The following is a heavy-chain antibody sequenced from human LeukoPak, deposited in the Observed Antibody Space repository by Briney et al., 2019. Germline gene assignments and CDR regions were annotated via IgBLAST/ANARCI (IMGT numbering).Heavy chain of an antibody. J-gene: IGHJ5*02. CDR2: IIPIFGIA. CDR3: ARPVGQTAEILGVEP. D-gene: IGHD2-21*02. V-gene: IGHV1-69*04. CDR1: GGTYSSYA. Sequence: SVKVSCKACGGTYSSYAISWVRQAPGQGLEWGGRIIPIFGIANYAQKCQGRVTITADKSTSTAYMELCSLSAEDTAVYYCARPVGQTAEILGVEPWRQGPVVTVSS.